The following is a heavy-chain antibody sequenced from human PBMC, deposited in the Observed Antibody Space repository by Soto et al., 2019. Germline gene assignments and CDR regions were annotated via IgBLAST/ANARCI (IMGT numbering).Heavy chain of an antibody. V-gene: IGHV3-23*01. Sequence: GGSLRLSCAASGFTFSSYAMSWVRQAPGKGLEWVSAISGSGGSTYYADSVKGRFTISRDNSKNTLYRQMNSLRAEDTAVYYCAKDPGHSHGSGSYYNVPTFDYWGQGTLVTVSS. D-gene: IGHD3-10*01. J-gene: IGHJ4*02. CDR2: ISGSGGST. CDR3: AKDPGHSHGSGSYYNVPTFDY. CDR1: GFTFSSYA.